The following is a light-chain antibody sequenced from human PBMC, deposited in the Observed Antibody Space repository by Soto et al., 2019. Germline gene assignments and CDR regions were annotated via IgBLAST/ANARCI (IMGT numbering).Light chain of an antibody. CDR2: SND. CDR3: ATWDDSLDGPV. Sequence: QSVLTQPPSATGTPGQTVTVSCSGRGSGIGGNTVSWYQQLPGTAPRLLIQSNDRRPSGVPDRFSGSKSGASASLAISGLQSEDEADYYCATWDDSLDGPVFGGGTKLTVL. J-gene: IGLJ3*02. V-gene: IGLV1-44*01. CDR1: GSGIGGNT.